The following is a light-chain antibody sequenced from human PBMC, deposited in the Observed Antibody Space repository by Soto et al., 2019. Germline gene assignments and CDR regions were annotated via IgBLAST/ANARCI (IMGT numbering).Light chain of an antibody. CDR3: QQYHNLWT. V-gene: IGKV3D-7*01. J-gene: IGKJ1*01. CDR2: DAS. Sequence: EIVLTQSPVTLSLSPGERATLSCRASQSLSSSYLAWYQQKPGQAPRLLIYDASNRATGIPARFSGSGSGTEFTLTISSLQSEDFALYYCQQYHNLWTFGQGTKVDIK. CDR1: QSLSSSY.